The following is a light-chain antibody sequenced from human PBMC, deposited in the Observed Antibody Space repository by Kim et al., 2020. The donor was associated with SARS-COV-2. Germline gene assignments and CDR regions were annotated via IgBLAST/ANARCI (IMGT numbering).Light chain of an antibody. V-gene: IGLV3-1*01. CDR3: QAWDSSTADVV. J-gene: IGLJ2*01. CDR1: KLGDKY. CDR2: QDS. Sequence: PGRTASIPCSGDKLGDKYACWYQQKPGQSPVLVIYQDSKRPSGIPERFSGSNSGNTATLTISGTQAMDEADYYCQAWDSSTADVVFGGGTQLTVL.